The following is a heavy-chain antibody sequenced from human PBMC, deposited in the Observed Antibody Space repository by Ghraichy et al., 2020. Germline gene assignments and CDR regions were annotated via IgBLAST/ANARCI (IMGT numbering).Heavy chain of an antibody. CDR3: AKGGTYGDYPQPDY. CDR2: ISGSGGST. V-gene: IGHV3-23*01. Sequence: GGSLRLSCAASGFTFSSYAMSWVRQAPGKGLEWVSAISGSGGSTYYADSVKGRFTISRDNSKNTLYLQMNSLRAEDTAVYYCAKGGTYGDYPQPDYWGQGTRVTVSS. CDR1: GFTFSSYA. D-gene: IGHD4-17*01. J-gene: IGHJ4*02.